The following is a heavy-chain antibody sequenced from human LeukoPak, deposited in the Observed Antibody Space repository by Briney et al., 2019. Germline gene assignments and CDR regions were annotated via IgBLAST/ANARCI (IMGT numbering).Heavy chain of an antibody. D-gene: IGHD3-3*01. J-gene: IGHJ4*02. CDR1: GGSISSSSYY. CDR3: ATIFGVVIIGRIDY. V-gene: IGHV4-39*01. Sequence: SETLSLTCTVSGGSISSSSYYWGWIRQPPGKGLEWIGSTYYSGSTYYNPSLKSRVTISVDTSKNQFSLKLSSVTAADTAVYYCATIFGVVIIGRIDYWGQGTLVTVSS. CDR2: TYYSGST.